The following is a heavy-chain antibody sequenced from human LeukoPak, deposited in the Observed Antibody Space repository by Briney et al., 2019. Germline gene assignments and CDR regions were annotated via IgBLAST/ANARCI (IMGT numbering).Heavy chain of an antibody. CDR1: GFSLSNYA. V-gene: IGHV3-23*01. Sequence: HPGGSLRLSCAASGFSLSNYAMNWVRQAPGKGLEWVSAISGSGGSTYYADSVKGRFTISRDNSKNTLYLQMNSLRAEDTAVYYCARAPNTWYSHFDSWGQGTLVTVSS. J-gene: IGHJ4*02. D-gene: IGHD2-15*01. CDR3: ARAPNTWYSHFDS. CDR2: ISGSGGST.